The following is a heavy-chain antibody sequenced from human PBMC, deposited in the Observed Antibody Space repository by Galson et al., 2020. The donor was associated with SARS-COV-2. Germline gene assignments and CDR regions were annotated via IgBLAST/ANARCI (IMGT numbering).Heavy chain of an antibody. CDR1: GYTLTNYG. V-gene: IGHV1-18*01. CDR3: ARDRAVVGTPVRFDS. CDR2: IDPDSGNT. Sequence: ASVKVSCKASGYTLTNYGITWVRQAPGQGLEWMGWIDPDSGNTNFAQKFQGRVTLTTDTSTSTAYMELRSLRSDDTAVYYCARDRAVVGTPVRFDSWGQGTLVTVSS. J-gene: IGHJ5*01. D-gene: IGHD6-19*01.